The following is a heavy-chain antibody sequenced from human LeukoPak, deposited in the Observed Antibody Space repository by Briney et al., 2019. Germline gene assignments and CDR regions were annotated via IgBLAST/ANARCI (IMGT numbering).Heavy chain of an antibody. J-gene: IGHJ4*02. Sequence: SETLSLTCAVYGGSFSGYYWSWIRQPPGKGLEWIGEINHSGSTNYNPSLKSRVTISVDTSKNQFSLKLSSVTAADTAVYYCARQYLWSLDYWGQGTLVTVSS. V-gene: IGHV4-34*01. CDR1: GGSFSGYY. CDR3: ARQYLWSLDY. CDR2: INHSGST. D-gene: IGHD4-4*01.